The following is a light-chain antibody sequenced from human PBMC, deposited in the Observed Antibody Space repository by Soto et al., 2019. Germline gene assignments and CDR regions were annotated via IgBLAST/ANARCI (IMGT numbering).Light chain of an antibody. CDR3: QQRSTWPPPIT. CDR2: DAS. J-gene: IGKJ5*01. Sequence: EILLTQSPATLCLSPGERATLSCRASQSVGTYLAWYQESPGQAPRLLLYDASSRASGIPVRFTGSGSGSDFALTISSLEPEDFAVYYCQQRSTWPPPITFGQGTRLEIK. V-gene: IGKV3-11*01. CDR1: QSVGTY.